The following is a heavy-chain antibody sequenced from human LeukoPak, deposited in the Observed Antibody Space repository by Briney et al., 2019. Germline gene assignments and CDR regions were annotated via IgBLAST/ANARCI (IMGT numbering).Heavy chain of an antibody. CDR2: MWYDGRNK. CDR3: ARVGEMEAFDI. V-gene: IGHV3-33*01. CDR1: GFTLSSFG. J-gene: IGHJ3*02. D-gene: IGHD1-26*01. Sequence: GGSLRLSCAASGFTLSSFGMVWVRQAPGKGLEWVTLMWYDGRNKYYADSVKGRFTISRDNSKKTVYLQMNSLRGEDTAVYYCARVGEMEAFDIWGQGTSVTVSS.